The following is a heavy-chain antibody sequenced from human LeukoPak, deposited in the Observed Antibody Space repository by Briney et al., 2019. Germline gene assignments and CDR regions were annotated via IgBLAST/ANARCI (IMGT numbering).Heavy chain of an antibody. CDR1: EFTFSTYA. CDR3: AKDPESRTREEI. CDR2: ISGSGVST. J-gene: IGHJ3*02. V-gene: IGHV3-23*01. Sequence: GGSPRLSCAASEFTFSTYAMSWVRQAPGKGLEWVSAISGSGVSTYYADSVKGRFTISRDNSKNTLYLQMNSLRAEDTAVYYCAKDPESRTREEIWGQGTMVTVSS. D-gene: IGHD2-2*01.